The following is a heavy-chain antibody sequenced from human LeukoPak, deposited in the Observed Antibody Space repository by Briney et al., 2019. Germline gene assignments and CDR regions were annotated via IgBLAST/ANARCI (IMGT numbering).Heavy chain of an antibody. Sequence: GGSLRLSCAASGFTFSSYGMHWVRQAPGKGLEWVAVISYDGSNKYYADSVKGRFTISRDNSKNTLYLQMNSLRAEDTDVYYCAKDGGGYYYDSSGYYPDYWGQGTLVTVSS. D-gene: IGHD3-22*01. CDR1: GFTFSSYG. V-gene: IGHV3-30*18. CDR3: AKDGGGYYYDSSGYYPDY. CDR2: ISYDGSNK. J-gene: IGHJ4*02.